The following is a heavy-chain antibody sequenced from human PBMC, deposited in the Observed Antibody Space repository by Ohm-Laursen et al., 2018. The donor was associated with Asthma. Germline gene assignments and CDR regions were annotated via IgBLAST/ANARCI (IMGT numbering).Heavy chain of an antibody. CDR2: ISSSSSYI. CDR3: ASLVVSLGGMDV. J-gene: IGHJ6*02. D-gene: IGHD3-22*01. V-gene: IGHV3-21*01. Sequence: SLRLSCTASGFTFSSYSMNWVRQAPGKGLEWVSSISSSSSYIYYADSVKGRFTISRDNAKNSLYLQMNSLRAEDTAVYYCASLVVSLGGMDVWVQGTTVTVSS. CDR1: GFTFSSYS.